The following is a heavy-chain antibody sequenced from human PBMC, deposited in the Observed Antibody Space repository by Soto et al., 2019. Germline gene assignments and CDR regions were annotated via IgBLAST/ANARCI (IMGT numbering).Heavy chain of an antibody. CDR2: IYYSGST. Sequence: PSETLSLTCTVSGGSISSYYWGWIRQPPGKGLEWIGYIYYSGSTNYNPSLKSRVTISVDTSKNQFSLKLSSVTAADTAVYYCAILSPSNYYDSSGYYGMADYWGQGTLVTVSS. J-gene: IGHJ4*02. CDR1: GGSISSYY. D-gene: IGHD3-22*01. V-gene: IGHV4-59*08. CDR3: AILSPSNYYDSSGYYGMADY.